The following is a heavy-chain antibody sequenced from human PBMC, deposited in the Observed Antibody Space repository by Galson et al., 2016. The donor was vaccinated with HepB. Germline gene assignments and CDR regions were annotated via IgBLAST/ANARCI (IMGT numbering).Heavy chain of an antibody. J-gene: IGHJ4*02. Sequence: SVKVSCKVSGYTLTEFSMHWVRQAPGKGPEWMGGFDPEGGETLYAQRFQGRVTMTEDTSTDTAYMALSSLRSDDTAMYYCVTHLRYGGRFLSFEYWGQGTLVTVSS. CDR3: VTHLRYGGRFLSFEY. V-gene: IGHV1-24*01. CDR2: FDPEGGET. CDR1: GYTLTEFS. D-gene: IGHD1-26*01.